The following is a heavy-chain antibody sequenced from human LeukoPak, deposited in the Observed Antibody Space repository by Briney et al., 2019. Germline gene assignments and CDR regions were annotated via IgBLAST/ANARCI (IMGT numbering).Heavy chain of an antibody. Sequence: SETLSLXCTVSGGSISSYYWGWIRRPPGKGLEWIGYIYYSGSTNYNPSLKSRVTISVDTSKNQFSLKLSSVTAADTAVYYCARGRYSGYDWVDYWGQGTLVTVSS. CDR1: GGSISSYY. CDR2: IYYSGST. J-gene: IGHJ4*02. V-gene: IGHV4-59*01. D-gene: IGHD5-12*01. CDR3: ARGRYSGYDWVDY.